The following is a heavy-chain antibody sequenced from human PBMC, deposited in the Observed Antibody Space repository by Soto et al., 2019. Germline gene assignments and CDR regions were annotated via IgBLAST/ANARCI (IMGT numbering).Heavy chain of an antibody. D-gene: IGHD3-22*01. CDR3: VRATYFSDSSGYTRCLDY. CDR2: SRDKPKGYST. V-gene: IGHV3-72*01. J-gene: IGHJ4*02. CDR1: GFTLSDHY. Sequence: GGSLRLSCACSGFTLSDHYIDWVRQAPGKGLEWVGRSRDKPKGYSTAYAASVKGRFTTSRDESKNSAYLQMNSLTTEDTAVYDCVRATYFSDSSGYTRCLDYWGQGTLVTVSS.